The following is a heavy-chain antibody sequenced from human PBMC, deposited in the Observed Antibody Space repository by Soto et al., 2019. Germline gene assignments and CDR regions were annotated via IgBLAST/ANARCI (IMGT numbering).Heavy chain of an antibody. Sequence: EVQLVESGGGLVQPGGSLRLSCAASGFTFSSYWMSWVRQAPGKGLEWVANIKQDGSEKYYVDSVKGRFTISRDNAKNSLYLQMNSLRGEDTAVYYCARGLKYYDFWSGYYDNGAFDYWGQGTLVTVSS. D-gene: IGHD3-3*01. CDR3: ARGLKYYDFWSGYYDNGAFDY. J-gene: IGHJ4*02. CDR1: GFTFSSYW. CDR2: IKQDGSEK. V-gene: IGHV3-7*01.